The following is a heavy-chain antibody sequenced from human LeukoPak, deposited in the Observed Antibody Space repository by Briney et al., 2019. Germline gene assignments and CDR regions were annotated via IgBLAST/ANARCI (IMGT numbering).Heavy chain of an antibody. CDR1: GYTFTGYY. CDR3: ASLSIAVAGWDYYYYGVDV. Sequence: ASVKVSCKASGYTFTGYYMHWVRQAPGQGLEWMGWINPNSGGTNYAQKFQGRVTMTRDTSISTAYMELSRLRSDDTAVYYCASLSIAVAGWDYYYYGVDVWGQGTTVTVSS. V-gene: IGHV1-2*02. D-gene: IGHD6-19*01. J-gene: IGHJ6*02. CDR2: INPNSGGT.